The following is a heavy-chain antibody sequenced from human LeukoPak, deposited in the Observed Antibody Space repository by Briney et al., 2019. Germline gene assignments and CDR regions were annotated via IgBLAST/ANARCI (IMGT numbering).Heavy chain of an antibody. D-gene: IGHD6-13*01. CDR2: ISYDGSNK. CDR3: ARDIAAAGTLMDH. CDR1: GFTFSSYG. J-gene: IGHJ4*02. V-gene: IGHV3-30*03. Sequence: GGSLRLSCAASGFTFSSYGMHWVRQAPGKGLEWVAVISYDGSNKYYGDSVKGRFTISRDNSKNTVYLQMNSLRTEDTAVYYCARDIAAAGTLMDHWGQGTLITASS.